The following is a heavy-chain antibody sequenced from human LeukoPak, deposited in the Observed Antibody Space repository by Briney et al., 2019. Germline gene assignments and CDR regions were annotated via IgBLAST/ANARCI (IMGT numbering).Heavy chain of an antibody. V-gene: IGHV3-74*01. CDR1: GFTFSSYW. D-gene: IGHD3-22*01. Sequence: GGSLRLSCAASGFTFSSYWMHWVRQAPGKGLVWVSRTNSDGSSTSYADSVKGRFTISRDNAKNTLYLQMNSLRAEDTAVYYCARDIYYDSSGYYYWGQGTLVTVSS. J-gene: IGHJ4*02. CDR3: ARDIYYDSSGYYY. CDR2: TNSDGSST.